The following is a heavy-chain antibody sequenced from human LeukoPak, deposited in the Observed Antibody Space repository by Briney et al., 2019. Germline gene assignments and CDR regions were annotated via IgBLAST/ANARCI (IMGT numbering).Heavy chain of an antibody. Sequence: VASVKVSCKASGYTFTGYYMHWVRQAPGQGLVWMGWINPNSGGTNYAQKFQGRVTMTRDTSISTAYMELSRLRSDDTAVYYCARERTLTSCYDYWGQGTLVTVSS. D-gene: IGHD2-15*01. J-gene: IGHJ4*02. CDR1: GYTFTGYY. CDR3: ARERTLTSCYDY. V-gene: IGHV1-2*02. CDR2: INPNSGGT.